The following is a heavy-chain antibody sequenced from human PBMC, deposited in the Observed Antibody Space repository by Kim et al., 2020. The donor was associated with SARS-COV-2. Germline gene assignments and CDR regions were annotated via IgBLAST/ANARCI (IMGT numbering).Heavy chain of an antibody. V-gene: IGHV3-15*01. D-gene: IGHD3-22*01. Sequence: GGSLRLSCAASGFTFSNAWMSWVRQAPGKGLEWVGRIKSKTDGGTTDYAAPVKGRFTISRDDSKNTLYLQMNSLKTEDTAVYYCTTASKYYYDSSGYYPRFDYWGQGTLVTVSS. J-gene: IGHJ4*02. CDR1: GFTFSNAW. CDR3: TTASKYYYDSSGYYPRFDY. CDR2: IKSKTDGGTT.